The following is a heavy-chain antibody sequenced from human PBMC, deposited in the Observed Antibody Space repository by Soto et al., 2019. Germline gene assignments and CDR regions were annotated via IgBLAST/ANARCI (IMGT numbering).Heavy chain of an antibody. CDR1: GFTFSSYA. D-gene: IGHD3-3*01. CDR2: ISGSGGST. V-gene: IGHV3-23*01. CDR3: AKCFSDLWSGYQYYFDY. J-gene: IGHJ4*02. Sequence: QTGGSLRLSCAASGFTFSSYAMSWVRQAPGKGLEWVSAISGSGGSTYYADSVKGRFTISRDNSKNTLYLQMNSLRAEDTAVYYCAKCFSDLWSGYQYYFDYWGQATLVTVSS.